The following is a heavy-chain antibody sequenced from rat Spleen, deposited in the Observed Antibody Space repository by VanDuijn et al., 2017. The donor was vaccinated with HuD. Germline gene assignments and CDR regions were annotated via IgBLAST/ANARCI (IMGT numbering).Heavy chain of an antibody. CDR3: TRSAKYYYDGSYFYVHFDY. Sequence: EVQLVESDGGLVQPGRSLKLSCAASGFTFSDYYMAWVRQAPGKGLEWMGVIWSNGGTDYNSAIKSRLSISRDTSKSQVFLKMNSLQTEDTAMYFCTRSAKYYYDGSYFYVHFDYWGQGVMVTVSS. V-gene: IGHV2S63*01. D-gene: IGHD1-12*02. CDR2: IWSNGGT. CDR1: GFTFSDYY. J-gene: IGHJ2*01.